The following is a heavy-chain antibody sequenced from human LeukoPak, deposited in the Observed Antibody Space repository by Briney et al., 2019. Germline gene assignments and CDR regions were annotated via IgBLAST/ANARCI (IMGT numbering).Heavy chain of an antibody. CDR2: ISYDGSSK. CDR3: ARGIFTGGTYYGY. Sequence: QPGRSLRLSCAASGFTFSSYGMHWVRQAPGKGLEWVAVISYDGSSKNYGDSVKGRFTISRDNSKNTVYLQMNSLRVEDTALYYCARGIFTGGTYYGYWGQGTLVTVSS. V-gene: IGHV3-30*03. D-gene: IGHD1-26*01. J-gene: IGHJ4*02. CDR1: GFTFSSYG.